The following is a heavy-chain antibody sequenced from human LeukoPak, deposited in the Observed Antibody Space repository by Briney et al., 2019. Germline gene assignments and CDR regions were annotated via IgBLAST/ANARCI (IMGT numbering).Heavy chain of an antibody. J-gene: IGHJ6*02. CDR2: ISWNSGSI. Sequence: PGGSLRLSCAASGFTFDDYAMHWVRQAPGKGLEWVSGISWNSGSIGYADSVKGRFTISRDNSKNTLYLQMNSLRAEDTAVYYCVKGPSGSIYGMDVWGQGTTVTVSS. D-gene: IGHD6-13*01. CDR1: GFTFDDYA. V-gene: IGHV3-9*01. CDR3: VKGPSGSIYGMDV.